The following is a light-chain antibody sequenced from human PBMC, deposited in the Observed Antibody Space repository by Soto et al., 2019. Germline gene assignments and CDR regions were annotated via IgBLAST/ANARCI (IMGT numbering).Light chain of an antibody. CDR2: DVN. CDR1: SSDVGGYNY. Sequence: QSALTQPASVSGSPGQSITISCTGTSSDVGGYNYVSWYQQHPGNAPKLMIYDVNNRPSGVSNRFSGSKSGNTASLTISGLQAEDEADYYCSSYSSSNTLVFGTGTKLTVL. J-gene: IGLJ1*01. CDR3: SSYSSSNTLV. V-gene: IGLV2-14*01.